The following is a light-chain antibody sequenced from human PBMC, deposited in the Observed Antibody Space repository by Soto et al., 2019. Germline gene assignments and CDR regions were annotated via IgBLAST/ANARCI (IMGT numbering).Light chain of an antibody. Sequence: EIVLTQSPGTLSLSPGERATLSCRASQSVSRNFLAWYQQKPGQAPRLLIYGASSRATGIPDRFSGSGSGTDFTLTISRLEPEDVAVYYCQQYDSSPLTFGGGTKVEIK. CDR1: QSVSRNF. V-gene: IGKV3-20*01. CDR2: GAS. CDR3: QQYDSSPLT. J-gene: IGKJ4*01.